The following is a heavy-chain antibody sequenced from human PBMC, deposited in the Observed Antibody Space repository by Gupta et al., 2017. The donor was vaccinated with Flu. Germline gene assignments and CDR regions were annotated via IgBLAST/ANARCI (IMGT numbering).Heavy chain of an antibody. D-gene: IGHD3-3*01. J-gene: IGHJ6*02. CDR3: ARAPDFWSGYYARGEYYYYGMDV. V-gene: IGHV4-34*01. CDR2: INHSGST. Sequence: QVQLQQWGAGLLKPSETLSLTCAVYGGSFSGYYWSWIRQPPGKGLEWIGEINHSGSTNYNPSLKSRVTISVDTPKNQFSLKLSSVTAADTAVYYCARAPDFWSGYYARGEYYYYGMDVWGQGTTVTVSS. CDR1: GGSFSGYY.